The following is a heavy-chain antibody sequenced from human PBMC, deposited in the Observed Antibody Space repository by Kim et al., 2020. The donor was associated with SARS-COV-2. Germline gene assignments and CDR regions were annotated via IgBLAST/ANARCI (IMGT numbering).Heavy chain of an antibody. D-gene: IGHD6-13*01. CDR2: IYYSGST. Sequence: SETLSLTCTVSGGSISSSSYYWGWIRQPPGKGLEWIGSIYYSGSTYYNPSLKSRVTISVDTSKNQFSLKLSSVTAADTAVYYCARHRNMYSSSWYGGLDYFDYWGQGTLVTVSS. J-gene: IGHJ4*02. CDR1: GGSISSSSYY. V-gene: IGHV4-39*01. CDR3: ARHRNMYSSSWYGGLDYFDY.